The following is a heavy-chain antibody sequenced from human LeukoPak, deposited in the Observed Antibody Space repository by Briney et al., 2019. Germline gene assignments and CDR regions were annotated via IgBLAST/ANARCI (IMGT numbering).Heavy chain of an antibody. J-gene: IGHJ1*01. CDR3: AKDRSDSGSLVDYFQH. V-gene: IGHV1-18*01. Sequence: ASVKVSCKASGYTFSTYGISWVRQAPGQGLEWMGWISAYKGNTYYAQKLQGRVTMTTDTSTSTAYMELRSLRSDDTAVYFCAKDRSDSGSLVDYFQHWGQGTLVTVSS. CDR2: ISAYKGNT. D-gene: IGHD3-10*01. CDR1: GYTFSTYG.